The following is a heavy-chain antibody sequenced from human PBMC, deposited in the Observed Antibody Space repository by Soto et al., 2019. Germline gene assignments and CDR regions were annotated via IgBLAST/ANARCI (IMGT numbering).Heavy chain of an antibody. CDR3: AREGISGRRVRGVIGAHCCGMDV. J-gene: IGHJ6*02. Sequence: QVQLVQSGAEVKKPGSSVKVSCKTSGGTFSSYAISWVRQAPGQGLEWMGGIIPIFGTANYAQKFQGRVTITADESTSTAYMELSSLRSEDTAVYYCAREGISGRRVRGVIGAHCCGMDVWGQGTTVTVSS. CDR2: IIPIFGTA. V-gene: IGHV1-69*01. D-gene: IGHD3-10*01. CDR1: GGTFSSYA.